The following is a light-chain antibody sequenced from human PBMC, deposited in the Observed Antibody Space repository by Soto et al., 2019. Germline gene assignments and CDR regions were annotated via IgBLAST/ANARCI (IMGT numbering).Light chain of an antibody. CDR3: SSYTSSSTQVV. J-gene: IGLJ2*01. CDR2: DVS. Sequence: QSALTQPASVSGYPGQSITISCTGTSSDVDGYNYVSWYQQHPGKAPKLMIYDVSNRPSGVSNRFSGSKSGNTASLTISGLQAEDEADYYCSSYTSSSTQVVFGGGTKLTVL. CDR1: SSDVDGYNY. V-gene: IGLV2-14*01.